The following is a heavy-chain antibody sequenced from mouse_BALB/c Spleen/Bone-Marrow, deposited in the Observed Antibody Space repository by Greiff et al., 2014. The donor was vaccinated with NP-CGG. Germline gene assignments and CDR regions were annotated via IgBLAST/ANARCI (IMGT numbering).Heavy chain of an antibody. CDR2: IYPGNVNT. V-gene: IGHV1S56*01. J-gene: IGHJ4*01. D-gene: IGHD6-2*01. Sequence: QVQLQQPRPELVKPGASVRISCKASGYTFTSYYIHWVKQRPGQGLEWIGWIYPGNVNTKYNEKFKGKATLTADKSSSTAYMQLSSLTSEDSAVYFCARSLSRYAMDYWGQGTSVTVSS. CDR3: ARSLSRYAMDY. CDR1: GYTFTSYY.